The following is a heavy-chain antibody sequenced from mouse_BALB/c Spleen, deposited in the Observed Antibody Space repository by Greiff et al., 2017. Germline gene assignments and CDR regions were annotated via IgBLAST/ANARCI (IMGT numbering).Heavy chain of an antibody. D-gene: IGHD2-1*01. CDR1: GFNIKDYY. Sequence: EVKLMESGAELVRSGASVKLSCTASGFNIKDYYMHWVKQRPEQGLEWIGWIDPENGDTEYAPKFQGKATMTADTSSNTAYLQLSSLTSEDTAVYYCNPHSYGNYEYYFDYWGQGTTLTVSS. J-gene: IGHJ2*01. V-gene: IGHV14-4*02. CDR2: IDPENGDT. CDR3: NPHSYGNYEYYFDY.